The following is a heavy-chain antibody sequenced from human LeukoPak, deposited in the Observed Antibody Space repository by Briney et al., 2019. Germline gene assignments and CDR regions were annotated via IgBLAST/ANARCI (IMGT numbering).Heavy chain of an antibody. D-gene: IGHD4-23*01. V-gene: IGHV4-59*08. CDR2: IYYSGST. Sequence: SETLSLTCTVSGGSISSYYWSWIRQPPGKGLEWIGYIYYSGSTNYNPSLKSRVTISVDTSKNQFSLKLSSVTAADTAVYYCARLRWSFNWFDPWGQGTLVTVSS. J-gene: IGHJ5*02. CDR3: ARLRWSFNWFDP. CDR1: GGSISSYY.